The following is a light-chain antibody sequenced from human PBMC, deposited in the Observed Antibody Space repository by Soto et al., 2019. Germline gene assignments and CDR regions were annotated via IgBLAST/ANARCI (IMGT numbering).Light chain of an antibody. V-gene: IGKV1-39*01. CDR3: QQSFSTPYT. CDR2: TAS. CDR1: QRINKY. J-gene: IGKJ2*01. Sequence: DIQMTQSPSSLSASVGDSVTIPCRASQRINKYLNWYQQRSGRAPRLLIHTASSLHSGVPSRFSGSGSGSDFTLTIGSLQPEDFATYFCQQSFSTPYTFGQGTKVDIK.